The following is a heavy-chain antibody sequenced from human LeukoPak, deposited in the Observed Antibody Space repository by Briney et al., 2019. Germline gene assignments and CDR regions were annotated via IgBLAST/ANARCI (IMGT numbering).Heavy chain of an antibody. Sequence: GGSLRLSCVASGFTFSSYWMSWVRQAPGKGLEWVANIKQDGSDEKYLDSVRGRFTISRDNAKNSLFLQMNSLRAEDAAVYYCAKGYIIAGRQWYLDLWGRGTLVGVSS. CDR2: IKQDGSDE. J-gene: IGHJ2*01. CDR1: GFTFSSYW. V-gene: IGHV3-7*01. D-gene: IGHD6-13*01. CDR3: AKGYIIAGRQWYLDL.